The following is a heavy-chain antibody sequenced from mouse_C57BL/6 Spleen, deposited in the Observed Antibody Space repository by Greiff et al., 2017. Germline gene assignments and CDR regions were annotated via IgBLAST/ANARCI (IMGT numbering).Heavy chain of an antibody. J-gene: IGHJ2*01. D-gene: IGHD3-3*01. V-gene: IGHV5-9-1*02. Sequence: EVKLMESGEGLVKPGGSLKLSCAASGFTFSSYAMSWVRQTPEKRLEWVAYISSGGDYIYYADTVKGRFTISRDNARNTLYLQMSSLKSEDTAMYYCTRVGGHYFDYWGQGTTLTVSS. CDR1: GFTFSSYA. CDR2: ISSGGDYI. CDR3: TRVGGHYFDY.